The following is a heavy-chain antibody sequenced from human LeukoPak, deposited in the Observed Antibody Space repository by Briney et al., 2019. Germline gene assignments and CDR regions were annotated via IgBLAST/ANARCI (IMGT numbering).Heavy chain of an antibody. V-gene: IGHV3-23*01. J-gene: IGHJ4*02. CDR1: GFTFISYA. Sequence: GGSLRLSCVASGFTFISYAMNWVRQAPGKGLEWVSSITYNGANSYYADSVKGRFTISRDSSKNTLYLQMNSLRAEDTAVYYCAKESVGYVPVDWRQETLVIVSS. CDR2: ITYNGANS. CDR3: AKESVGYVPVD. D-gene: IGHD3-10*02.